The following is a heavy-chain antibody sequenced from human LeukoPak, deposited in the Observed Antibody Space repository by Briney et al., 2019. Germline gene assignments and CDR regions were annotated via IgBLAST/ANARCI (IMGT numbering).Heavy chain of an antibody. CDR1: GYTFTSYD. D-gene: IGHD4-17*01. CDR2: MNPNSGNT. CDR3: ARARGVYGDPNFDY. J-gene: IGHJ4*02. Sequence: ASAKVSCKASGYTFTSYDINWVRQATGQGLEWMGWMNPNSGNTGYAQKFQGRVTMTRNTSISTAYMELSSLRSEDTAVYYCARARGVYGDPNFDYWGQGTLVTVSS. V-gene: IGHV1-8*01.